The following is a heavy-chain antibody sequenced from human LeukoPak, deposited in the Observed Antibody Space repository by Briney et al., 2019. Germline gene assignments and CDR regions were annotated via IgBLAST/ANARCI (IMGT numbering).Heavy chain of an antibody. J-gene: IGHJ6*03. V-gene: IGHV3-7*01. CDR2: IKQDGSEK. CDR1: GFTFSSYS. CDR3: ARAVVVPAAIVFYYYYMDV. Sequence: PGGSLSLSCAASGFTFSSYSMNWVRQAPGKGLEWVANIKQDGSEKNYVDSVKGRFTISRDNAKNSLYLQMNSLRAEDTAVYYCARAVVVPAAIVFYYYYMDVWGKGTTVTVSS. D-gene: IGHD2-2*02.